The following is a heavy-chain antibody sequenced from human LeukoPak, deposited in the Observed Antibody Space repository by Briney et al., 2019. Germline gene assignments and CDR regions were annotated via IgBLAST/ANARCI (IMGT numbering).Heavy chain of an antibody. J-gene: IGHJ5*02. CDR3: ARLCAPTGYSSSWYWFDP. Sequence: GESLKISCKGSGYSFTSYWIGWVRQMPGKGLGWMGIIYPGDSDTRYSPSFQGQVTISADKSISTAYLQWSTLKASDTAMYYCARLCAPTGYSSSWYWFDPWGQGTLVTVSS. CDR2: IYPGDSDT. CDR1: GYSFTSYW. D-gene: IGHD6-13*01. V-gene: IGHV5-51*01.